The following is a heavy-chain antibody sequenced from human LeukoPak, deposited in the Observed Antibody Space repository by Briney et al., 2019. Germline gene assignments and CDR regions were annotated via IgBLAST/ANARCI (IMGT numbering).Heavy chain of an antibody. V-gene: IGHV1-46*01. J-gene: IGHJ4*02. Sequence: ASVKVSCRASGYTFTSYYMHWVRWAPGQGLEWMGIINPSGGSTSYAQKFQGRVTMTRDTSTSTVYMELSSLRSEDTAVYYCARDKAGLRLKDGCKTIDYWGQGTLVTVSS. CDR1: GYTFTSYY. CDR3: ARDKAGLRLKDGCKTIDY. D-gene: IGHD5-24*01. CDR2: INPSGGST.